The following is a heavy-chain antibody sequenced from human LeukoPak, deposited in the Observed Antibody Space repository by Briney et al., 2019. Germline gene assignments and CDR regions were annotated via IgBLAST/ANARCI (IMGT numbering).Heavy chain of an antibody. Sequence: AASVKVSCKASGYTFTSYGVSWVRQAPGQGLEWMGWISGYNGNTNYAQKLQGRVTMTTDTSTSTAYMELRSLRSDDTAVYYCARDTHRTSDAFDIWGQGTMVTVSS. J-gene: IGHJ3*02. V-gene: IGHV1-18*01. CDR2: ISGYNGNT. CDR3: ARDTHRTSDAFDI. CDR1: GYTFTSYG.